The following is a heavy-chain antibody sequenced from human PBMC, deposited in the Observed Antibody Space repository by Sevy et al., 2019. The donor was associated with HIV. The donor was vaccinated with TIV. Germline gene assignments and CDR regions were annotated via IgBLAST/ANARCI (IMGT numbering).Heavy chain of an antibody. D-gene: IGHD2-15*01. CDR1: GFTFSSYG. CDR2: ISYDGSNK. V-gene: IGHV3-30*18. J-gene: IGHJ4*02. CDR3: AKSTVVTGWRNLSCPIDY. Sequence: GGSLRLSCAASGFTFSSYGMHWVRQAPGKGLEWVAVISYDGSNKYYADSMKGRFTISRDNSKNTLYLQMNSLRAEDTAVYYCAKSTVVTGWRNLSCPIDYWGQGTLVTVSS.